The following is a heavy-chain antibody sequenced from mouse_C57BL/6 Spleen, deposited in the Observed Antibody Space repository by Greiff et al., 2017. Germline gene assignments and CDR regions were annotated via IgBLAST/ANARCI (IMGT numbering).Heavy chain of an antibody. CDR3: ARSYYGYYYAMDY. V-gene: IGHV5-17*01. J-gene: IGHJ4*01. D-gene: IGHD1-1*01. Sequence: EVQVVESGGGLVKPGGSLKLSCAASGFTFSDYGMHWVRQAPEKGLEWVAYISSGSSTIYYADTVKGRFTISRDNAKNTLFLQMTSLRSEDTAMYYCARSYYGYYYAMDYWGQGTSVTVSS. CDR1: GFTFSDYG. CDR2: ISSGSSTI.